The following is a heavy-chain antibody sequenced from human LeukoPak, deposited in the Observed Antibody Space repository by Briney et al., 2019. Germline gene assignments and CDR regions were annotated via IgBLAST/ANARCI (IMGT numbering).Heavy chain of an antibody. J-gene: IGHJ6*02. Sequence: GGSLRLSCAASGFTVSSNYMSWVRQAPGKGLEWVSVIYSGGSTYYADSVKGRFTISRDNSKNTLYLQMNSLRAEDTAVYYCARDLGCSSTSCYFGDYYYYGMDVWAKGPRSPSP. D-gene: IGHD2-2*01. CDR1: GFTVSSNY. V-gene: IGHV3-66*01. CDR2: IYSGGST. CDR3: ARDLGCSSTSCYFGDYYYYGMDV.